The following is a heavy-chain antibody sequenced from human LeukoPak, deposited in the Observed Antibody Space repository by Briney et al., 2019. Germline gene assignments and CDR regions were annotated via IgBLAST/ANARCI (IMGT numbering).Heavy chain of an antibody. V-gene: IGHV4-39*07. D-gene: IGHD5-24*01. J-gene: IGHJ4*02. CDR2: IYYSGTT. Sequence: SETLSLTCTVSGGSISSNSYYWGWIRQPPGKGLEWMGSIYYSGTTYYNPSLKSRVTISIDTSKNQFSLKLTFVTAAGTAVYYCARGRDEYKGGNYWGQGTLVTVSS. CDR1: GGSISSNSYY. CDR3: ARGRDEYKGGNY.